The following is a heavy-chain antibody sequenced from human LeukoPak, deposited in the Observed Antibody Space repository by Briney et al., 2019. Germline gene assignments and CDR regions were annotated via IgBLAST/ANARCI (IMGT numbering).Heavy chain of an antibody. CDR3: ARSERHYYDRSGYYSYYFDY. Sequence: PSETPSLTCTVSGGSISSYYWSWVRKPPGKGLEWIGYIYTSGSTNYNPSLKSRVNISVDTSKNQFSLTLSSVTAADTAVYYCARSERHYYDRSGYYSYYFDYWGQGILVTVSS. CDR1: GGSISSYY. V-gene: IGHV4-4*09. J-gene: IGHJ4*02. D-gene: IGHD3-22*01. CDR2: IYTSGST.